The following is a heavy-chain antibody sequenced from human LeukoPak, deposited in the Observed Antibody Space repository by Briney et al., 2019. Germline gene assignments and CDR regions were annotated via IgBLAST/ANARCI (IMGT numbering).Heavy chain of an antibody. CDR3: ARSGWFGELGFDY. J-gene: IGHJ4*02. CDR2: ISSSGSTI. V-gene: IGHV3-48*03. Sequence: GGSLRLSCAASGFTFSSYEMNWVRQAPGKGLEWVSYISSSGSTISYADSVKGRFTISRDNAKNSLYLQMNSLRAEDTAVYYCARSGWFGELGFDYWGQGTLVTVSS. CDR1: GFTFSSYE. D-gene: IGHD3-10*01.